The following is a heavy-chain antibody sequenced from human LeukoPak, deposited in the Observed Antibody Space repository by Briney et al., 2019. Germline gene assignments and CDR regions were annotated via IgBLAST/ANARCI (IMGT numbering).Heavy chain of an antibody. CDR3: AKDRGYSHGFEY. CDR1: GFTFSSYG. V-gene: IGHV3-30*18. J-gene: IGHJ4*02. D-gene: IGHD5-12*01. CDR2: ISYDGRNK. Sequence: GGSLRLSCAASGFTFSSYGMHWVRQAPGKGLEWVAAISYDGRNKEYVDSVKGRFTISRGNSKNTLYLQMSSLRVEDTAVYYCAKDRGYSHGFEYWGQGTLVTVSS.